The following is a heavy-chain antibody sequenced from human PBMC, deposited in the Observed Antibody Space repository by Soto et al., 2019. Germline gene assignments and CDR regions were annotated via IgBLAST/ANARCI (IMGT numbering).Heavy chain of an antibody. V-gene: IGHV1-69*13. CDR2: IIPIFGTT. Sequence: SEEGSFRASGGTFGSYGFIWVRHAPGQGLEWMAGIIPIFGTTNYAQKFQGRVTITADESTSNAYMEMTSLRSEDTAVYYCARESEIATAVDSWGQGTLVTVYS. D-gene: IGHD4-4*01. J-gene: IGHJ4*02. CDR1: GGTFGSYG. CDR3: ARESEIATAVDS.